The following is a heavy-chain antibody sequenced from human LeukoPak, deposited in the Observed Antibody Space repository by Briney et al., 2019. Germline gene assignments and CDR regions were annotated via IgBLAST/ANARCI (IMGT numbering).Heavy chain of an antibody. Sequence: SETLSLNCAVYGGSLTGFYWSWIRLRPGKGLEWIGEINHRGSTNYHPSLKSRVTRSADSSKNQVSLRLSSVTAADTAVYYCARQISRSGRFNYYFDYWGQGTLVTVSS. CDR1: GGSLTGFY. CDR2: INHRGST. J-gene: IGHJ4*02. V-gene: IGHV4-34*01. CDR3: ARQISRSGRFNYYFDY. D-gene: IGHD3-10*01.